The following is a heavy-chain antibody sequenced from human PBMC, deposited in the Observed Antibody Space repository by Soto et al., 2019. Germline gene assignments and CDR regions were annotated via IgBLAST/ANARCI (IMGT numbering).Heavy chain of an antibody. V-gene: IGHV1-69*01. CDR3: ACGGTTVNRRFDF. J-gene: IGHJ4*02. CDR1: GGTSSSYA. Sequence: QVQVVQSGAEVKKPGSSVRVSCKASGGTSSSYAITWMRQAPGQGLEWMGGIIPILDTTDYAQKFQGRVTFTADESTSTVYMELSRLTSEDTAVYYCACGGTTVNRRFDFWGQGTLVTVSS. D-gene: IGHD4-4*01. CDR2: IIPILDTT.